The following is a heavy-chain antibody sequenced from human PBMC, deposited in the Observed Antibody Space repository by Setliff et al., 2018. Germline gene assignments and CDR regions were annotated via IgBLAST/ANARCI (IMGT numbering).Heavy chain of an antibody. CDR3: ARQDYYYYNMAV. J-gene: IGHJ6*02. V-gene: IGHV3-74*01. CDR2: INGDGSIT. CDR1: GFTFSDHW. Sequence: GGSLRLSCVASGFTFSDHWMHWARQDPGKGLVWVSRINGDGSITNYADSVKGRFSISRDNAKRTLYLHINSLRAEDTAVYYCARQDYYYYNMAVWGQGTAVTVSS.